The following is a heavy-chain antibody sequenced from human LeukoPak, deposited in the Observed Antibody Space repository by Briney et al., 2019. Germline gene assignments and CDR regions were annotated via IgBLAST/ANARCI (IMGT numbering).Heavy chain of an antibody. CDR3: ARGRGARSSRWYNWFDP. J-gene: IGHJ5*02. V-gene: IGHV4-34*01. D-gene: IGHD6-13*01. Sequence: SETLSLTCAVYGGSFSAYYWSWIRQPPGKGLEWIGEINHSGSTNYNPSLKSRVTISIDTSKNQFSLEMSSVTAADTAVYYCARGRGARSSRWYNWFDPWGQGTLVTVAS. CDR1: GGSFSAYY. CDR2: INHSGST.